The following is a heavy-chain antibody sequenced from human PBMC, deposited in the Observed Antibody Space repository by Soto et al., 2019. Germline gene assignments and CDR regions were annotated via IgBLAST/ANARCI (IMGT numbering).Heavy chain of an antibody. CDR3: AIVGSRSLTKY. J-gene: IGHJ4*02. CDR2: IFSGGST. V-gene: IGHV3-53*01. Sequence: EVQLVESGGGLIQPGGSLRLSCAASGFTVSDDYMSWVRQAPGKGLEWVSVIFSGGSTFYADSVKGRFTISRDNSKNTVFLQMNSLRADDTAVYYCAIVGSRSLTKYWGQGTLFTVSA. CDR1: GFTVSDDY. D-gene: IGHD2-8*01.